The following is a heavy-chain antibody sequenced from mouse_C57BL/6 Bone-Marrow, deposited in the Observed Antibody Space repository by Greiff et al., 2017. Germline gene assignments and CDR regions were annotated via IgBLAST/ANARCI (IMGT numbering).Heavy chain of an antibody. D-gene: IGHD2-1*01. J-gene: IGHJ3*01. CDR2: IHPNSGST. CDR3: AREGGNYEGFAY. Sequence: QVQLQQPGAELVKPGASVKLSCKASGYTFTSYWMHWVKQRPGQGLEWIGLIHPNSGSTNYNEKLKSKATLTVEKSSSTAYMQLSSLTSEDSAVYYCAREGGNYEGFAYWGQGTLVTVSA. CDR1: GYTFTSYW. V-gene: IGHV1-64*01.